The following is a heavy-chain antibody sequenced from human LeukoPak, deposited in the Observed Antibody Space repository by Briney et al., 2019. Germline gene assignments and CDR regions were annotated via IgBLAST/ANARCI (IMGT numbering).Heavy chain of an antibody. V-gene: IGHV4-30-4*08. CDR3: ARVALYYYDSSGYYSDAFDI. Sequence: SQTQSLTCTVSGGSISSGDYYWSWIRQPPGKGLEWIGYIYYSGSTYYNPSLKSRVTISVDTSKNQFSLKLSSVTAADTAVYYCARVALYYYDSSGYYSDAFDIWGQGTMVTVSS. CDR2: IYYSGST. D-gene: IGHD3-22*01. CDR1: GGSISSGDYY. J-gene: IGHJ3*02.